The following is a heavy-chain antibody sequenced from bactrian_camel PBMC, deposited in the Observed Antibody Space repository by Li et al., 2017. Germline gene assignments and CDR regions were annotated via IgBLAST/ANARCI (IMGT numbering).Heavy chain of an antibody. CDR1: GFTYPFSVHY. CDR2: IYTAGGNA. Sequence: DVQLVESGGGSVQAGGSLKLSCVATGFTYPFSVHYLAWFRQGPGKEREGIAAIYTAGGNAYSADSVKGRFTISQDRRKNTAYLQMSSLKPEDTAMYYCAADVGGRLYGLLDRRNYEYWGQGTQVTVS. V-gene: IGHV3S40*01. D-gene: IGHD2*01. CDR3: AADVGGRLYGLLDRRNYEY. J-gene: IGHJ4*01.